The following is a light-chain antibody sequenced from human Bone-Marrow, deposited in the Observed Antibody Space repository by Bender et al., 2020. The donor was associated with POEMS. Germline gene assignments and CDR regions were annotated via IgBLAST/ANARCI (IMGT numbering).Light chain of an antibody. CDR1: SSNIGAGYD. Sequence: QSVLTQPPSVSRAPGQRVTISCTGSSSNIGAGYDVHWYQQLPGTAPKLLIYGHTNRPSGVPDRFSGSKSGTSASLAITGLQAEDEADYYCQSYDSSLSGSVFGGGTKLTVL. J-gene: IGLJ3*02. CDR2: GHT. V-gene: IGLV1-40*01. CDR3: QSYDSSLSGSV.